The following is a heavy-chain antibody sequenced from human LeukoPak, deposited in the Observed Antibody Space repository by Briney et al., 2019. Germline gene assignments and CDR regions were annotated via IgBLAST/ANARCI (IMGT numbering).Heavy chain of an antibody. D-gene: IGHD1-26*01. V-gene: IGHV4-59*08. CDR2: IYYSGST. CDR1: GGSISSYY. CDR3: ARRGSYSRWFDP. Sequence: PSETLSLTCTVSGGSISSYYWSWIRQPPGKGLEWIGYIYYSGSTNYNPFLKSRVTISVDTSKNQFSLKLSSVTAADTAVYYCARRGSYSRWFDPWGQGTLVTVSS. J-gene: IGHJ5*02.